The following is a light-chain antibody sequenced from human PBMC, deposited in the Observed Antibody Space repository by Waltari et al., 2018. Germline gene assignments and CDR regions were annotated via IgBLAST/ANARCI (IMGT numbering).Light chain of an antibody. CDR3: MQSLQNSVT. CDR1: QRLQHRNGYNY. CDR2: FES. Sequence: DILMTQSPVSLSVTPGEPASISCTSSQRLQHRNGYNYLDWYLQKPGLSPQLLIYFESYRAAGVPDRFSGSGSVTDLTLRISRVEAEDVGVYYCMQSLQNSVTFGQGTRLEIK. J-gene: IGKJ5*01. V-gene: IGKV2-28*01.